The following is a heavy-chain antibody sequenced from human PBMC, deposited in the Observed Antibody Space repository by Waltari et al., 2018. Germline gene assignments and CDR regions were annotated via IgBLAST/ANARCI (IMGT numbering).Heavy chain of an antibody. J-gene: IGHJ4*02. CDR1: GFTFSSYG. CDR2: IWYDGSNK. CDR3: AKEGPRRVRGLKAREGFDY. D-gene: IGHD3-10*01. Sequence: QVQLVESGGGVVQPGRSLRLSCAASGFTFSSYGMHWVRQAPGKGLEWVAVIWYDGSNKYYADSVKGRFTISRDNSKNTLYLQMNSLRAEDTAVYYCAKEGPRRVRGLKAREGFDYWGQGTLVTVSS. V-gene: IGHV3-33*06.